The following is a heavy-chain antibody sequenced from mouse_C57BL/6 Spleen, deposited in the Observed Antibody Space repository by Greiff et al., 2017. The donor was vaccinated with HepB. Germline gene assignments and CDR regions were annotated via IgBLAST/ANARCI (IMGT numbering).Heavy chain of an antibody. Sequence: VQLKESGPVLVKPGASVKMSCKASGYTFTDYYMNWVKQSHGKSLEWIGVINPYNGGTSYNQKFKGKATLTVDKSSSTAYMELNSLTSEDSAVYYCARRGSYYSNYWYFDVWGTGTTVTVSS. CDR2: INPYNGGT. D-gene: IGHD2-5*01. CDR1: GYTFTDYY. V-gene: IGHV1-19*01. CDR3: ARRGSYYSNYWYFDV. J-gene: IGHJ1*03.